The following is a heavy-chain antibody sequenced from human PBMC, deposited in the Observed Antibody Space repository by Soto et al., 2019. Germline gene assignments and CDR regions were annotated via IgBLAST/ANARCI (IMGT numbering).Heavy chain of an antibody. V-gene: IGHV1-69*06. CDR2: IIPIFGTA. CDR3: AREHVGANDYYYYYGMDV. Sequence: ASVKVSCKASGGTFSSYAISWVRQAPGQGLEWMGGIIPIFGTANYAQKFQGRVTITADKSTSTAYMELSSLRSEDTAVYYCAREHVGANDYYYYYGMDVWGQGTTVTVSS. J-gene: IGHJ6*02. CDR1: GGTFSSYA. D-gene: IGHD1-26*01.